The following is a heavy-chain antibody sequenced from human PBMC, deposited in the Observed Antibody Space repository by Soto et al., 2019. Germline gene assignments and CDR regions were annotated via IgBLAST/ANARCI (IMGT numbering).Heavy chain of an antibody. CDR1: GDSMTGFY. Sequence: QVQLQESGPGLVKASETLSLTCTVSGDSMTGFYWSWIRQRPGKELEWIGYIYYTGSTSYNPSLTSRVTISVDTSKNLFSLRLTSVTAADTALYYCARAASGWSSLLELWGRGTLVTVSS. D-gene: IGHD6-19*01. J-gene: IGHJ2*01. V-gene: IGHV4-59*01. CDR3: ARAASGWSSLLEL. CDR2: IYYTGST.